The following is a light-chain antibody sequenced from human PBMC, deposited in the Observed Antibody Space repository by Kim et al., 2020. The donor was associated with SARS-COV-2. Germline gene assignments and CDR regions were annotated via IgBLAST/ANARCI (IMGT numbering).Light chain of an antibody. CDR3: CSYARGGYYV. CDR1: SNDVGNYNY. J-gene: IGLJ1*01. CDR2: EVS. V-gene: IGLV2-23*02. Sequence: QSALTQPASVSGSPGQSITISCTGTSNDVGNYNYVSWYQQQPGTAPKLLIYEVSKRPSEVSNRFTGSKSGNTASLTISGLQADDEADYYCCSYARGGYYVFGIGTKVTVL.